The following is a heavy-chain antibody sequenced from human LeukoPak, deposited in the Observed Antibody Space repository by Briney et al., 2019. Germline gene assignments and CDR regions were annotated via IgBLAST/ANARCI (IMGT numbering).Heavy chain of an antibody. Sequence: SVKVSCKASGGTFSSYAISWVRQAPGQGLEWMGGIIPIFGTANYAQKFQGRVTITADESTSTAYMELSSLRSEDTAVYYCARAINPAHSLSHYGMDVWGKGTTVTVSS. CDR2: IIPIFGTA. CDR3: ARAINPAHSLSHYGMDV. J-gene: IGHJ6*04. D-gene: IGHD5-24*01. V-gene: IGHV1-69*13. CDR1: GGTFSSYA.